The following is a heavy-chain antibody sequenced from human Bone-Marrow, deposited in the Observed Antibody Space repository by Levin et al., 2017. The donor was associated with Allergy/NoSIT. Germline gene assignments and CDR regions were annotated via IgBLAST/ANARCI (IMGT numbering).Heavy chain of an antibody. CDR2: IKSKTAGGTT. CDR3: TTGRQTGPNFVF. J-gene: IGHJ4*02. Sequence: GESLKISCATSGFTFSNAWMSWVRQAPGKGLEFVGRIKSKTAGGTTDYAAPVKGRFTISREDSKNTLFLQMNSLKSEDTAMYYCTTGRQTGPNFVFWGQGTLVTVSS. D-gene: IGHD3-9*01. CDR1: GFTFSNAW. V-gene: IGHV3-15*01.